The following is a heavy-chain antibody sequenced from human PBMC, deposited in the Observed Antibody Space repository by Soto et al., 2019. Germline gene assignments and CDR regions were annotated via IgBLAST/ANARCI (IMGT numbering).Heavy chain of an antibody. CDR1: GYSFTSYW. CDR2: IYPLGSDT. Sequence: GESLKISCKGSGYSFTSYWIVWVLQMPGKCLECMGIIYPLGSDTRCSPCFQGRFTISGDKSISSSYLHWRILKACETAMYYCARPPTPYYGMDVWGQGTTVTVSS. CDR3: ARPPTPYYGMDV. V-gene: IGHV5-51*01. J-gene: IGHJ6*02.